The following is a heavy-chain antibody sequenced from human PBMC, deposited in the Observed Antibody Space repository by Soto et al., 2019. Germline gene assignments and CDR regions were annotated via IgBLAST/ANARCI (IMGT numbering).Heavy chain of an antibody. CDR1: AFTFNNYA. D-gene: IGHD3-22*01. J-gene: IGHJ4*02. V-gene: IGHV3-23*01. CDR3: AKSRYSDSSGDFYDY. Sequence: EVQLLVSGGGLVQPGGSLSLSCAASAFTFNNYAMSWVRQAPGKGLEWVSGIGGSGRTTYYADSVKGRFTISRDNSNNTLFLQMNSLRAEDTAVYYCAKSRYSDSSGDFYDYWGQGTLVTVSS. CDR2: IGGSGRTT.